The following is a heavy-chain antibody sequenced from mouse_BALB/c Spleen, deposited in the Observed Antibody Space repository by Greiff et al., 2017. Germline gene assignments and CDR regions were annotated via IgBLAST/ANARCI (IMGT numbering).Heavy chain of an antibody. CDR2: IDPETGGT. V-gene: IGHV1-15*01. CDR3: TREGGNYGDIY. CDR1: GYTFTDYE. D-gene: IGHD2-1*01. Sequence: QVQLKESGAELVRPGASVTLSCKASGYTFTDYEMHWVKQTPVHGLEWIGAIDPETGGTAYNQKFKGKATLTADKSSSTAYMELRSLTSEDSAVYYCTREGGNYGDIYWGQGTTLTVSS. J-gene: IGHJ2*01.